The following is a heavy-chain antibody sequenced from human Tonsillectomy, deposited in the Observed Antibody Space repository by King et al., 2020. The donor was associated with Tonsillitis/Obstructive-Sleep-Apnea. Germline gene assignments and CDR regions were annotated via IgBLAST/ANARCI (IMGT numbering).Heavy chain of an antibody. J-gene: IGHJ4*02. D-gene: IGHD3-10*01. CDR1: GVSITDYF. CDR2: IYYSGST. CDR3: ARVPYSMVRGVTYYFDF. Sequence: QLQESGPGLVKRSETLSLTCTVSGVSITDYFWTWTRQPPGKGLEWIGIIYYSGSTNYNPPLKSRVTMSVDTSENQLSLDLTSVTPADTAVYYCARVPYSMVRGVTYYFDFWGQGTPVTVSS. V-gene: IGHV4-59*01.